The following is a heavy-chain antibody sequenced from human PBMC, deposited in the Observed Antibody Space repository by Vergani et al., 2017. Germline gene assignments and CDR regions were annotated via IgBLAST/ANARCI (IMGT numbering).Heavy chain of an antibody. CDR2: IYNDGNT. Sequence: EVQLVETGGGLIQPGRSLRLSRVASGFSASSYYMSWVRQAPGKGLEWVSVIYNDGNTYYTDSVKGRITISRDNSKNTLYLQMNSLRVEDTAVYYCTRDREFGYWGQGAPVTVSS. D-gene: IGHD1-26*01. CDR3: TRDREFGY. V-gene: IGHV3-53*02. CDR1: GFSASSYY. J-gene: IGHJ4*02.